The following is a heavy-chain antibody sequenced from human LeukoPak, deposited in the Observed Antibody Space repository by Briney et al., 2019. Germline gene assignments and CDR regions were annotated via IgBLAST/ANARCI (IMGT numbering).Heavy chain of an antibody. D-gene: IGHD3-22*01. V-gene: IGHV1-69*13. CDR1: GYTFSDYY. CDR2: IIPIFGTA. J-gene: IGHJ5*02. CDR3: ARDRRYYYDSSGSIGSYSVNWFDP. Sequence: SANVSCKTSGYTFSDYYIHWVRQAPGQGLEWMGGIIPIFGTANYAQKFQGRVTITADESTSTAYMELSSLRSEDTAVYYCARDRRYYYDSSGSIGSYSVNWFDPWGQGTLVTVSS.